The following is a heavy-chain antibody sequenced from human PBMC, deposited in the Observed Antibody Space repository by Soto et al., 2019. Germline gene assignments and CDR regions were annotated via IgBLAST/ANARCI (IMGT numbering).Heavy chain of an antibody. CDR3: GRDKDWAFDY. Sequence: EVQLVESGGGLVQPGGSLRLSCVASGLTFSSYSMVWVRHAPGKGLEWIAYIFVSSTTIQYADSVKGRFTVSRDNTQNSLFLLMNSLRAEDTAIYYCGRDKDWAFDYWGQGTQVIVSS. CDR1: GLTFSSYS. CDR2: IFVSSTTI. D-gene: IGHD3-9*01. V-gene: IGHV3-48*04. J-gene: IGHJ4*02.